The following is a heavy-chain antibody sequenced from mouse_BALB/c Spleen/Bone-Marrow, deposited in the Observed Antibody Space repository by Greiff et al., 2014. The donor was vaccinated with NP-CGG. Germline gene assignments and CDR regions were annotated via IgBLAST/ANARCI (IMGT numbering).Heavy chain of an antibody. CDR1: GFTFSTYG. CDR2: INNNGGST. V-gene: IGHV5-6-3*01. CDR3: ARDHVVGY. J-gene: IGHJ3*01. Sequence: EVMLVESGRGLVQPGGSLKLSCAASGFTFSTYGMSWVRQTPDKRPELVASINNNGGSTYYPDSVKGRFTISRDNAKNTLYLQMSSLKSEDTAMYYCARDHVVGYWGQGTLVTVSA.